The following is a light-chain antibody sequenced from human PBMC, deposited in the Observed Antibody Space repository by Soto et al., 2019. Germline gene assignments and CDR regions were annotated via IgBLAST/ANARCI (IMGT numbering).Light chain of an antibody. CDR2: AAS. CDR3: HHLNSYPPYT. J-gene: IGKJ2*01. V-gene: IGKV1-9*01. Sequence: DIPLTQSPSFLSASVGDRVTITCRASQGISSYLAWYQQTPGKAPKLLIYAASTLQSGVPSRFSGSGSGTEFTLTISSLQPEDFATYYCHHLNSYPPYTFGQGTKLEIK. CDR1: QGISSY.